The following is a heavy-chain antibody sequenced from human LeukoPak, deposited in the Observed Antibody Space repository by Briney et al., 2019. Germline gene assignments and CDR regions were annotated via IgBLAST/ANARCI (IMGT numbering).Heavy chain of an antibody. CDR3: AKAPRAAAGTYNGMDV. CDR1: GVTFSSYA. V-gene: IGHV3-23*01. D-gene: IGHD6-13*01. Sequence: GGSLRLSCAASGVTFSSYAMSWVRQAPGKGLEWVSAISGNGGSTYYADSVKGRFTISRDNSKNTLYLQLNSLRAEDTAVYYCAKAPRAAAGTYNGMDVWGQGTTVTVSS. CDR2: ISGNGGST. J-gene: IGHJ6*02.